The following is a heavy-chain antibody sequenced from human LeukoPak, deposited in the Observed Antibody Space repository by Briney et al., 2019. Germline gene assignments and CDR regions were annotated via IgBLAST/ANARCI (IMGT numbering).Heavy chain of an antibody. D-gene: IGHD3-10*01. J-gene: IGHJ3*02. CDR2: INHSGST. CDR1: GGSCSGYY. Sequence: SETQSLTCAVYGGSCSGYYWSWIRQPPGKGLEWIGEINHSGSTNYNPPLKSRVTISVDTSKNQFSLKLSSVTAADTAVYYCARRSRIYYGSGSYKNAFDIWGQGTMVTVSS. CDR3: ARRSRIYYGSGSYKNAFDI. V-gene: IGHV4-34*01.